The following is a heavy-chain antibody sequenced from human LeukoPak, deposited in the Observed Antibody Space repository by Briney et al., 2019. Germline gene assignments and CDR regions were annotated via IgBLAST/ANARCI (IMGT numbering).Heavy chain of an antibody. Sequence: SETLSLTCAVYGGSFSGYYWSWIRQPPGKGLEWIGEINHSGSTNYNPSLKSRVTISVDTSKNQFSLKLSSVTAADTAVYYCARVDYYDSSVFDYWGQGTLVTVSS. CDR1: GGSFSGYY. V-gene: IGHV4-34*01. CDR3: ARVDYYDSSVFDY. CDR2: INHSGST. D-gene: IGHD3-22*01. J-gene: IGHJ4*02.